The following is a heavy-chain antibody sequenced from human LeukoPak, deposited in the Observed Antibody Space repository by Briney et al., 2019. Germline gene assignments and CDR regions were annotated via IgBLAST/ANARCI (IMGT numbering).Heavy chain of an antibody. CDR2: IRSKAFGGTP. CDR1: GFTFDDYA. V-gene: IGHV3-49*03. CDR3: TRNTVTVHFDY. D-gene: IGHD4-17*01. J-gene: IGHJ4*02. Sequence: LSGGSLRLSCSASGFTFDDYAVSWFRQAPGKGLEWVGFIRSKAFGGTPEYAASVRGRFTISRDDSKSIAYLQMNSPKTEDTAVYYCTRNTVTVHFDYWSQGTLVTVSS.